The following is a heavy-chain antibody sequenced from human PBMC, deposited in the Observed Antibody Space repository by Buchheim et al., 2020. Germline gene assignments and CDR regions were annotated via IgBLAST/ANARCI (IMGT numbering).Heavy chain of an antibody. CDR1: GYSISSGYY. D-gene: IGHD2-2*01. Sequence: QVQLQESGPGLVKPSETLSLTCAVSGYSISSGYYWGWIRQPPGKGLEWIGTIYHSGSTYYNPSLKSRVTISVDTSKNQFPLKLSSVTAADTAVYYCARGKVVPAAPYYYYGMDVWGQGTT. J-gene: IGHJ6*02. CDR3: ARGKVVPAAPYYYYGMDV. CDR2: IYHSGST. V-gene: IGHV4-38-2*01.